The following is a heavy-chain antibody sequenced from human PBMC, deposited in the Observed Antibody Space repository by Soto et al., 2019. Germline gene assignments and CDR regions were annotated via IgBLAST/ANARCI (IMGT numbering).Heavy chain of an antibody. CDR3: ARGLWLGG. CDR1: GVSISRSNW. CDR2: LYPSGGT. D-gene: IGHD3-10*01. J-gene: IGHJ1*01. V-gene: IGHV4-4*02. Sequence: SETLSLTCSVSGVSISRSNWWTWVRQAPGKGLEWIGELYPSGGTTYNPSLQNRVTISVDYSKNHLSLKLSSVTAADTAVYYCARGLWLGGWGQGTLVTVSS.